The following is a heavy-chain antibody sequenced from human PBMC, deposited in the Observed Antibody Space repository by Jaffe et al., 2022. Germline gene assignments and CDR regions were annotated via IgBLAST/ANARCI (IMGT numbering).Heavy chain of an antibody. CDR3: ARHRFLESWFDP. J-gene: IGHJ5*02. V-gene: IGHV4-39*01. CDR1: GGSISSSSYY. D-gene: IGHD3-3*01. Sequence: QLQLQESGPGLVKPSETLSLTCTVSGGSISSSSYYWGWIRQPPGKGLEWIGSIYYSGSTYYNPSLKSRVTISVDTSKNQFSLKLSSVTAADTAVYYCARHRFLESWFDPWGQGTLVTVSS. CDR2: IYYSGST.